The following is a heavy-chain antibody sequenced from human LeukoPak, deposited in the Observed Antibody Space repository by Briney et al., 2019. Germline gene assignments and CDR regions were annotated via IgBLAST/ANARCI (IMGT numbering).Heavy chain of an antibody. CDR2: IIPIFGTA. CDR3: ARGLVTGTTIDY. V-gene: IGHV1-69*13. J-gene: IGHJ4*02. D-gene: IGHD1-20*01. CDR1: GGTFSSYA. Sequence: GASVKVSCKASGGTFSSYAISWVRQAPGQGLEWMGGIIPIFGTANYAQKFQGRVTITADESTSTAYMELSSLRSEDTAVYYCARGLVTGTTIDYWGQGTLVTVPS.